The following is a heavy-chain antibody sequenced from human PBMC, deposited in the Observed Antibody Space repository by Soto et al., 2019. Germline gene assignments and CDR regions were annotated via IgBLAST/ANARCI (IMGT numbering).Heavy chain of an antibody. CDR2: ISQGGSEK. V-gene: IGHV3-7*01. Sequence: HPGGDLRLSSAASGFTVSSFLITWVLEAAGKGRQWVADISQGGSEKLYVDSVQRTFTLSQDNGDNSVYLQMNSLRADDTAVYYCARAVGVQELDYRGQRTLVTVSP. CDR1: GFTVSSFL. CDR3: ARAVGVQELDY. J-gene: IGHJ4*02. D-gene: IGHD6-6*01.